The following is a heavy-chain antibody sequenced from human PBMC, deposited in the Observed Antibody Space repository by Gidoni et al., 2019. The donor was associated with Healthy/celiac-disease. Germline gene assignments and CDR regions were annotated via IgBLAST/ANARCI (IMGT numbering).Heavy chain of an antibody. D-gene: IGHD3-22*01. CDR1: GFTFSSYW. V-gene: IGHV3-74*01. Sequence: EVQLVESGGGLVQPGGSLRLSCAASGFTFSSYWMHWVRQAPGKGLVWVSRINSDGSSTSYADSVKGRFTISRDNAKNTLYLQMNSLRAEDTAVYYCARDYYDSSGYYYKGYWGQGTLVTVSS. CDR2: INSDGSST. J-gene: IGHJ4*02. CDR3: ARDYYDSSGYYYKGY.